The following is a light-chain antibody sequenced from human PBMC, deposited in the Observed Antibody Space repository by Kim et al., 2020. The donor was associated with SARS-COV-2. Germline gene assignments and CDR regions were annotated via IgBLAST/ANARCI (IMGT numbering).Light chain of an antibody. CDR3: ATWDDSLSGYV. Sequence: GQRVTISCSGSSSNIGTNPVYWYQQHPGTAPKLFIFGSDQRPSGVPDRFSGSKSGTSASLAISGLRSEDEADFYCATWDDSLSGYVFGTGTKVTVL. V-gene: IGLV1-47*01. CDR2: GSD. CDR1: SSNIGTNP. J-gene: IGLJ1*01.